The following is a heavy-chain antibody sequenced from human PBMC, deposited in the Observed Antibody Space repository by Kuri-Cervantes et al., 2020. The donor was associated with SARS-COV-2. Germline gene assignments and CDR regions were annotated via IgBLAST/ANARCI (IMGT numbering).Heavy chain of an antibody. CDR3: ATSQGDFGVVITEYFQH. V-gene: IGHV3-74*01. D-gene: IGHD3-3*01. Sequence: GGSLRLSCAASGFTFSSYWMHWVRQAPGKGLVWVSRINSDGSSTSYADSVKGRFTISRDNAKNSLYLQMNSLRAEDTAVYYCATSQGDFGVVITEYFQHWGQGTLVTVSS. CDR1: GFTFSSYW. J-gene: IGHJ1*01. CDR2: INSDGSST.